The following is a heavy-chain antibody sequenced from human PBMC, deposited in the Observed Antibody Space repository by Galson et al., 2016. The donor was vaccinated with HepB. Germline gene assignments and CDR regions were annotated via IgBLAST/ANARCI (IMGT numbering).Heavy chain of an antibody. D-gene: IGHD3-3*01. J-gene: IGHJ4*02. Sequence: SLRLSCAVSGCIFSNYAMSWVRQAPGKGLEWVSAISGSGTDTHYADSAKGRFTISRDNSKNTLYLQMSSLRAEDTAIYYCVKDRAGFFGVIGYFDSWGQGTMVTVSS. V-gene: IGHV3-23*01. CDR1: GCIFSNYA. CDR2: ISGSGTDT. CDR3: VKDRAGFFGVIGYFDS.